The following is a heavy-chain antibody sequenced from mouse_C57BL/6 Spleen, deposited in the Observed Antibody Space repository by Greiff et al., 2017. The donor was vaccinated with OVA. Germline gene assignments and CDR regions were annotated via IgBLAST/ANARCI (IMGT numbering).Heavy chain of an antibody. CDR1: GFTFSDYG. CDR2: ISSGSSTI. Sequence: EVKVIESGGGLVKPGGSLKLSCAASGFTFSDYGMHWVRQAPEKGLEWVAYISSGSSTIYYADTVKGRFTISRDNAKNTLFLQMTSLRSEDTAMYYCAMPTTVVHWYFDVWGTGTTVTVSS. J-gene: IGHJ1*03. CDR3: AMPTTVVHWYFDV. D-gene: IGHD1-1*01. V-gene: IGHV5-17*01.